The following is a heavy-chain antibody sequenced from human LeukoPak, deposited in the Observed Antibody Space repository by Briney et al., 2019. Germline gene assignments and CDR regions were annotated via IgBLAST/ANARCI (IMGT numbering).Heavy chain of an antibody. J-gene: IGHJ3*02. Sequence: SGTLSLTCSVAGGSISSGDYYWSWIRQPPGKGLEWIGYIYYTGSTYYNPSLKSRVTISVDTSKNQFSLKLSSVTAADTAVYYCASLNYIVRGVNDASDICGQGTMVTVSS. D-gene: IGHD3-10*01. CDR1: GGSISSGDYY. CDR2: IYYTGST. CDR3: ASLNYIVRGVNDASDI. V-gene: IGHV4-30-4*08.